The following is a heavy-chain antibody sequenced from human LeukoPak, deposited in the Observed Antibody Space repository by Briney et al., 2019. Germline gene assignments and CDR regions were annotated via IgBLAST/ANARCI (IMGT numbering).Heavy chain of an antibody. V-gene: IGHV3-23*01. Sequence: TGGSLRLSCATSGFTFSSYSMSWVRQAPGKGLEWVSAITAGGVSAYYADSVKGRFTISRDNSKNTLYLQMNSLRADDTAVYYCAKDGGDIVAVAVLFEDYWGQGTLVTVSS. D-gene: IGHD2-15*01. CDR1: GFTFSSYS. J-gene: IGHJ4*02. CDR2: ITAGGVSA. CDR3: AKDGGDIVAVAVLFEDY.